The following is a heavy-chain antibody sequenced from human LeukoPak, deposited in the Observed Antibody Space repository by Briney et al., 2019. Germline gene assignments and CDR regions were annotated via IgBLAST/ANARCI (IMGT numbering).Heavy chain of an antibody. CDR1: EFTFSNYW. Sequence: PGGSLRLSCAASEFTFSNYWMNWVRQAPEKGLEWVANIKQDGSEKYYVDSVKGRFTISRDNAKNSLYLQMNSLRAEDTAVYYCARDRRYSYIDYWGQGTLVTVSS. CDR3: ARDRRYSYIDY. CDR2: IKQDGSEK. D-gene: IGHD5-18*01. V-gene: IGHV3-7*04. J-gene: IGHJ4*02.